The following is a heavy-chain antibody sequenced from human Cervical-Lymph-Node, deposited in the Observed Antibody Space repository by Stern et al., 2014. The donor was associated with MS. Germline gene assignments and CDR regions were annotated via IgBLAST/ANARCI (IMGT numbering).Heavy chain of an antibody. CDR2: IDYTGVT. V-gene: IGHV4-39*01. D-gene: IGHD5-24*01. CDR3: ARVRGRDGYIDN. Sequence: QVQLQESGPGLVKPSETLSLTCTVTGGSITSSRSYCGWVRQAAGKGLEWIGTIDYTGVTYYNPSLNSRVTISLDTSKNQFSLRLTSVTAADTAVYYCARVRGRDGYIDNWGQGALVTVSS. J-gene: IGHJ4*02. CDR1: GGSITSSRSY.